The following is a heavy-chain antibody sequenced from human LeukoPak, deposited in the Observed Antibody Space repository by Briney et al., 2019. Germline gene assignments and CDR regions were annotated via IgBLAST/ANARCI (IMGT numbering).Heavy chain of an antibody. V-gene: IGHV3-48*01. CDR1: GFIFSRDS. CDR3: VRDNPRCCGVVPANIDDY. Sequence: GGSLRLSCEASGFIFSRDSMNWVRQAPGKGLEWISYISHDSGVRYYADSVRGRSTISRDNAKNSLHLQMHSLRAEDTAVYYCVRDNPRCCGVVPANIDDYWGQGTLVTASS. J-gene: IGHJ4*02. D-gene: IGHD2-15*01. CDR2: ISHDSGVR.